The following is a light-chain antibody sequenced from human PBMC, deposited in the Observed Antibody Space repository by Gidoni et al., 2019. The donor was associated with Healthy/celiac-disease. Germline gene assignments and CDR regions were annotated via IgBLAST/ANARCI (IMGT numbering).Light chain of an antibody. CDR2: YGS. V-gene: IGLV3-21*04. J-gene: IGLJ3*02. CDR1: KTGSKR. Sequence: YVLTQPRSGSVAPGRTARITCGGNKTGSKRVHWYQQKPGQAAVRVIYYGSDRTAGIPQRFSGSNSWNTSTLTISRVEAGDEADYYCQVWDRSSVWVFGGGTKVSVL. CDR3: QVWDRSSVWV.